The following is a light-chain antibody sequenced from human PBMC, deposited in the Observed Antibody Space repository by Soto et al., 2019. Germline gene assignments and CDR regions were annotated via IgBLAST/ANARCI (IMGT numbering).Light chain of an antibody. J-gene: IGKJ5*01. CDR3: QQYGSSLFT. V-gene: IGKV3-20*01. CDR1: QSVSSSY. Sequence: IVLTQSPGTLSLSPGERATLSGRASQSVSSSYLAWYQLKPGQAPRLLIYGASSRATGIPDRFSGSGSGTDFTLTISRLEPEDFAVYYCQQYGSSLFTFGQGKRLEIK. CDR2: GAS.